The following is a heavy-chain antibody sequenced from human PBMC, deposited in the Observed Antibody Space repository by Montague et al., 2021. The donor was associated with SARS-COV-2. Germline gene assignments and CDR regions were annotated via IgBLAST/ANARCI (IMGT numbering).Heavy chain of an antibody. CDR1: GGSISSSNYY. V-gene: IGHV4-39*02. J-gene: IGHJ3*02. D-gene: IGHD5-12*01. CDR2: IYDSGST. Sequence: SDTLSLTCTASGGSISSSNYYWDWIRQPPGKGLEWIGSIYDSGSTYYNPSLKSRVTISVDTSKNHFSLKLNSVTAADTAVYYCARRGRKLLPVATTIGGFDIWGQGTMVTVSS. CDR3: ARRGRKLLPVATTIGGFDI.